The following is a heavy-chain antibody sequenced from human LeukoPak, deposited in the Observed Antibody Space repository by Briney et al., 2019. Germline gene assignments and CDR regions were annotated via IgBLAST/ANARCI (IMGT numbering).Heavy chain of an antibody. CDR3: ARNGAYCLDY. J-gene: IGHJ4*02. CDR1: GGSISSGNW. CDR2: IYHNGGT. V-gene: IGHV4-4*02. D-gene: IGHD4/OR15-4a*01. Sequence: SETLSLTCAVSGGSISSGNWWSWVRQPPGKGLEWIGEIYHNGGTNYNPSLKSGAIILVDKSRNQFSLKLSSVTAADTAIYFCARNGAYCLDYWGQGTLVTVSS.